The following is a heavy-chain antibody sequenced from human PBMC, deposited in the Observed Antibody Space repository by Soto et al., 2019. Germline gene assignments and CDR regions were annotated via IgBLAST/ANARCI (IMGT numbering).Heavy chain of an antibody. CDR1: GGSISSGGYY. CDR3: ARERVVITNRWIDY. CDR2: IYYSGST. D-gene: IGHD3-22*01. Sequence: SETLSLTCTVSGGSISSGGYYWSWIRQHPGKGLEWIGYIYYSGSTYYNPSLKSRVTISVDTSKNQFSLKLSSVTAADTAVCYCARERVVITNRWIDYWGQGTLVTVSS. V-gene: IGHV4-31*03. J-gene: IGHJ4*02.